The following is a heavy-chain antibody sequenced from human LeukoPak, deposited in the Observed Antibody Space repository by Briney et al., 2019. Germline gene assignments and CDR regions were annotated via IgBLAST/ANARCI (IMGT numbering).Heavy chain of an antibody. J-gene: IGHJ4*02. V-gene: IGHV4-61*01. CDR3: ARLLSLNFDS. CDR2: IYYSGTT. D-gene: IGHD1-26*01. Sequence: PSETLSLTCSVSGGSISSSSYYRSWIRQPPGQGLEWIAYIYYSGTTNYNPSLKSRVTISVDTSKNQFPLKLSSVTAADTAVYYCARLLSLNFDSWGQGTLVTVSS. CDR1: GGSISSSSYY.